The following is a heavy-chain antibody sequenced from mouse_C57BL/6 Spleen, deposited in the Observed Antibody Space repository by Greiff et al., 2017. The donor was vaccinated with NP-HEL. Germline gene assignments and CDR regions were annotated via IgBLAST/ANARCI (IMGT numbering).Heavy chain of an antibody. CDR1: GYTFTDYN. D-gene: IGHD2-4*01. J-gene: IGHJ3*01. Sequence: EVQLQQSGPELVKPGASVKMSCKASGYTFTDYNMHWVKQSHGKSLEWIGYINPNNGGTSYNQKFKGKATLTVNKSSSPAYMELRSLTSEDSAVYYCARARYDYDWFAYWGQGTLVTVSA. V-gene: IGHV1-22*01. CDR3: ARARYDYDWFAY. CDR2: INPNNGGT.